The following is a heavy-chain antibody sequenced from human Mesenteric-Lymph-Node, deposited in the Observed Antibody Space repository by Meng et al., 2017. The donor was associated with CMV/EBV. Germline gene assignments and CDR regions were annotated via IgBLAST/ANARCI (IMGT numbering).Heavy chain of an antibody. J-gene: IGHJ5*02. D-gene: IGHD3-3*02. CDR3: ARDRVLGSGFDP. Sequence: CTVSGGSISSGGYYWSWIRQHPGKGLEWIGYIYYSGSTYYNPSLKSRVTISVDTSKNQFSLKLSSVTAADTAVYYCARDRVLGSGFDPWGQGTLVIVSS. CDR1: GGSISSGGYY. V-gene: IGHV4-31*03. CDR2: IYYSGST.